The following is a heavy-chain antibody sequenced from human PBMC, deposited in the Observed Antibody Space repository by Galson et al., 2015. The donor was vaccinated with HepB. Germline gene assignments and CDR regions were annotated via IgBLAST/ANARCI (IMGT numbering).Heavy chain of an antibody. D-gene: IGHD3-10*01. V-gene: IGHV3-48*04. CDR3: ASGGLTVKGFGESFLNWFDP. Sequence: SLRLSCAASGFTFSGYSMNWVRQAPGKGLEWVSYISTRGTSVSYADAVKGRFTVSRDNAKNLLFLQMNSLGVDDTAVYYCASGGLTVKGFGESFLNWFDPWGQGILVTVSS. CDR1: GFTFSGYS. J-gene: IGHJ5*02. CDR2: ISTRGTSV.